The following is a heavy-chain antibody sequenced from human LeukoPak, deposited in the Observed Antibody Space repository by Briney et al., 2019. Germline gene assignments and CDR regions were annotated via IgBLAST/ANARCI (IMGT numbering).Heavy chain of an antibody. D-gene: IGHD3-22*01. J-gene: IGHJ5*02. Sequence: GESLKISCKGSGYSFTSNWISWVRQMPGKGLEWMGRIDPSDSYTNYSPSFQGHVTISADKSISTAYLQWSSLKASDTAIYYCVRHQGYFDPWGQGTLVTVSS. CDR2: IDPSDSYT. CDR3: VRHQGYFDP. CDR1: GYSFTSNW. V-gene: IGHV5-10-1*01.